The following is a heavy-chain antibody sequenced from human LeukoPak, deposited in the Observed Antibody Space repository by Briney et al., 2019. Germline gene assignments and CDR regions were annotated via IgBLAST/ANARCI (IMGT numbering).Heavy chain of an antibody. D-gene: IGHD5-12*01. J-gene: IGHJ3*02. V-gene: IGHV1-2*02. Sequence: ASVKVSCKASGYTFTNYAMNWVRQAPGQGLEWMGWINPNSGGTNYAQKFQGRVTMTRDTSISTAYMELSRLRSDDTAVCYCARDTYESNAFDIWGQGTMVTVSS. CDR3: ARDTYESNAFDI. CDR2: INPNSGGT. CDR1: GYTFTNYA.